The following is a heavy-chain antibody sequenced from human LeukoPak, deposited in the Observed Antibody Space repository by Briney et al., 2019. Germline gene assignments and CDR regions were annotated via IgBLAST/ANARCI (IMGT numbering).Heavy chain of an antibody. CDR3: RGAGVQEKKYWYQLPYYYYYGMDV. D-gene: IGHD2-2*01. CDR1: GFTFSSYA. CDR2: ISYDGSNK. V-gene: IGHV3-30-3*01. J-gene: IGHJ6*02. Sequence: SGGSLRLSCAASGFTFSSYAMHWVRQAPGKGLEWVAVISYDGSNKYYADSVKGRFTISRDNSKNTLYLQMNSLRAEDTAVYYCRGAGVQEKKYWYQLPYYYYYGMDVWGQGTTVTVSS.